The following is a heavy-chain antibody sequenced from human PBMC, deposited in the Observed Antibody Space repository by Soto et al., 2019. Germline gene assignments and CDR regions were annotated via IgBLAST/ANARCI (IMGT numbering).Heavy chain of an antibody. CDR2: INHSGST. D-gene: IGHD6-13*01. CDR3: ARDIAAAGTNFQH. V-gene: IGHV4-34*01. Sequence: SETLSLTCAVYGGSFSGYYWSWIRQPPGKGLEWIGEINHSGSTNYNPSLKSRVTISVDTSKNQFSLKLSSVTAADTAVYYCARDIAAAGTNFQHWGQGTLVTVSS. J-gene: IGHJ1*01. CDR1: GGSFSGYY.